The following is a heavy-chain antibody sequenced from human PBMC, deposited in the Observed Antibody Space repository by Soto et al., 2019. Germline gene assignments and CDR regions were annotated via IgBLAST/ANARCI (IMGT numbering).Heavy chain of an antibody. CDR2: LSGGGANT. Sequence: PGWSLRLSCAASGFSFSTYSMALVRQAAGKGPQWVSGLSGGGANTFYIDSVRGRFTISVDNSKNTVYLQMDSLRADDTAVYYCARWYGYAEAWGQGTLVTVSS. CDR1: GFSFSTYS. V-gene: IGHV3-23*01. D-gene: IGHD2-15*01. J-gene: IGHJ4*02. CDR3: ARWYGYAEA.